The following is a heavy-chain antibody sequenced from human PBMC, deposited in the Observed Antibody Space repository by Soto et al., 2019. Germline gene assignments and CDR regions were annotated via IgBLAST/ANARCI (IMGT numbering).Heavy chain of an antibody. V-gene: IGHV1-69*01. D-gene: IGHD3-10*01. CDR1: GGTYSSYA. CDR2: SIPIFGTA. CDR3: ARDSWFGELPWTHGMDV. J-gene: IGHJ6*02. Sequence: SVKVPCKASGGTYSSYAIGWVRHDPRQGLEWMGGSIPIFGTANYAQKLHGRVTITADESTNTAYMELSSLRSEDTAVYYCARDSWFGELPWTHGMDVLGQGTTVTVSS.